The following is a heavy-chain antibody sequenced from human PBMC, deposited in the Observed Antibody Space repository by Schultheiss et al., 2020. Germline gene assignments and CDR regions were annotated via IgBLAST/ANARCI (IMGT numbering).Heavy chain of an antibody. Sequence: GGSLRLSCTVSGFTFSNYWMSWVRQVPGKGLEWLSFINSGGDNTYYARSVEGRFSISRDNAKSSLFLEMIGLTPEDTAIYYCARNVYFAPYSWFDPWGQGTPVTVSS. CDR1: GFTFSNYW. CDR3: ARNVYFAPYSWFDP. CDR2: INSGGDNT. V-gene: IGHV3-11*04. J-gene: IGHJ5*02. D-gene: IGHD2/OR15-2a*01.